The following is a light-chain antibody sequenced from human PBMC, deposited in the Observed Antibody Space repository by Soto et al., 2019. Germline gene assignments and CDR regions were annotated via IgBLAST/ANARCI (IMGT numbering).Light chain of an antibody. CDR2: WAS. V-gene: IGKV4-1*01. J-gene: IGKJ2*01. CDR3: QQYYSTLT. Sequence: DIVMTQSPDSLAVSLGERATINCKSSQSVLYSSKNKNYLAWYQQKPGQPPKMLIYWASTRESGVPDRFSGSWSGTDFTLTISSLQAEDVAVYYCQQYYSTLTFGQGTKLEIK. CDR1: QSVLYSSKNKNY.